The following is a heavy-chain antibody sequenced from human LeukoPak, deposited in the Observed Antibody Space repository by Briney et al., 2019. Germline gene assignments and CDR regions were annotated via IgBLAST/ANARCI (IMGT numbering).Heavy chain of an antibody. V-gene: IGHV3-15*01. CDR2: IRSKTDGGET. CDR1: GFTFNNAW. Sequence: GGSLRLSCAASGFTFNNAWMSWVRQAPGKGLEWVARIRSKTDGGETDYAAPVKDRFTISRDDSKSTLYLQMNSLNTEDTAVYYCTPANALPKSKSRQWGQGTLVTVSS. J-gene: IGHJ1*01. D-gene: IGHD1-1*01. CDR3: TPANALPKSKSRQ.